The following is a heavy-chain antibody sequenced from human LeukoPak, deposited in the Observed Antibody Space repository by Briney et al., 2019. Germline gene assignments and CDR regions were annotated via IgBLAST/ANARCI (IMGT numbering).Heavy chain of an antibody. J-gene: IGHJ4*02. CDR2: IHHSGST. Sequence: PSETLSLTCAVSGYSIGSGYYWGWIRQPPGKGLEWIGSIHHSGSTFYNPSLKSRVTISVDTSKNQFSLKLSSLTAADTAVYYCARHRREYCSSTSCSHSFDYWGQGTLVTVSS. D-gene: IGHD2-2*01. CDR1: GYSIGSGYY. V-gene: IGHV4-38-2*01. CDR3: ARHRREYCSSTSCSHSFDY.